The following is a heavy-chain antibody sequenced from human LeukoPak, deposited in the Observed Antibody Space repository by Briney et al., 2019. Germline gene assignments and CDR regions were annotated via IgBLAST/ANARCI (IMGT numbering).Heavy chain of an antibody. J-gene: IGHJ6*03. CDR3: ARDGGLWFGGDYYYYMDV. CDR2: IIPIFGTA. V-gene: IGHV1-69*05. Sequence: GASVKVSCKASGGTFSSYAISWVRQAPGQGLEWMGRIIPIFGTANYAQKFQGRVTITTDESTSTAYMELSSLRSEDTAVYYCARDGGLWFGGDYYYYMDVWGKGTTVTVSS. CDR1: GGTFSSYA. D-gene: IGHD3-10*01.